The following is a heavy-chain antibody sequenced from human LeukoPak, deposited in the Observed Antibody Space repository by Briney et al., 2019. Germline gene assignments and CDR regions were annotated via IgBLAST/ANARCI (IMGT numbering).Heavy chain of an antibody. V-gene: IGHV4-34*01. J-gene: IGHJ4*02. CDR2: INHSGST. CDR3: AREVPYYFDY. Sequence: SETLSLTCAVYGGSFSGYYWSWIRQPPGKGLEWIGEINHSGSTNYNPSLKSRVTISVDTSKNQFSLRLSSVTAADTAVYYCAREVPYYFDYWGQGTLVTVSS. CDR1: GGSFSGYY. D-gene: IGHD2-2*01.